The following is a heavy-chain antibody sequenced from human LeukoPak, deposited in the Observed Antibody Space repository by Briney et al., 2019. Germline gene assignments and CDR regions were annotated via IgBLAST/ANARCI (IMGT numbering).Heavy chain of an antibody. V-gene: IGHV3-7*03. CDR3: ARTGY. CDR1: GFTFSNYW. CDR2: IKQDGSGK. J-gene: IGHJ4*02. Sequence: GGSLRLSCAVSGFTFSNYWMTWVRQAPGKGLEWVANIKQDGSGKYYVDSVKGRFTISRDNAKNSLYLQMNSLRAEDTAVYYCARTGYWGQGTLVTVSS.